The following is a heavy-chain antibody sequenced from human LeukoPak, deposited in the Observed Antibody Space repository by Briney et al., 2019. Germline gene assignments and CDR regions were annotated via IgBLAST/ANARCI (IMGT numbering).Heavy chain of an antibody. CDR2: ITGSGGNT. Sequence: GGSLRLSCVASGFTFSNYAMSWVRQAPGKGLEWVSAITGSGGNTYYADSVKGRFTISRDNSKNTVFLQMNSLRAEDTAVYYCAKWGDYDVLTGYYVSDYWGQGTLVTVSS. CDR1: GFTFSNYA. D-gene: IGHD3-9*01. CDR3: AKWGDYDVLTGYYVSDY. V-gene: IGHV3-23*01. J-gene: IGHJ4*02.